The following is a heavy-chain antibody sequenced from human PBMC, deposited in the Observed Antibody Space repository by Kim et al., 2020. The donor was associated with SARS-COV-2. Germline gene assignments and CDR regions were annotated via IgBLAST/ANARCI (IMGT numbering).Heavy chain of an antibody. D-gene: IGHD3-22*01. J-gene: IGHJ4*02. V-gene: IGHV1-69*01. Sequence: NYAQKFQGRVTIRADELTSTAYMELSRLTSEDTAVYYCARGSYYYESYLDSWGQGTLVTVSS. CDR3: ARGSYYYESYLDS.